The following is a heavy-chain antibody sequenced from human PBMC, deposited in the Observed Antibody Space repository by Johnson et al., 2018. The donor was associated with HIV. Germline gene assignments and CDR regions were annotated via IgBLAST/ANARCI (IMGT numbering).Heavy chain of an antibody. D-gene: IGHD3-22*01. CDR2: ISSSGSTI. V-gene: IGHV3-11*01. Sequence: GGLVKPGGSLRLSCAASGFTFSDYYMSWIRQAPGKGLEWVSYISSSGSTIYYADSVKGRFTISRDNAKNSLYLQMNSLRAEDTALYYCARTTYYYDSSGPLGRAFDIWGQGTMVTVSS. CDR1: GFTFSDYY. J-gene: IGHJ3*02. CDR3: ARTTYYYDSSGPLGRAFDI.